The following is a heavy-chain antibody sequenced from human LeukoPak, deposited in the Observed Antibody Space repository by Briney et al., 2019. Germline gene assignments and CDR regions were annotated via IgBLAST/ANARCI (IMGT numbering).Heavy chain of an antibody. J-gene: IGHJ4*02. CDR1: GGTFSSYA. Sequence: SVKVSCKASGGTFSSYAISWVRQAPGQGLEWMGGIIPIFGTANYAQKFQGRVTITADESTSTVYMELSSLRSEDTAVYYCARPRTYYDFWRGYPPFDYWGQGTLVTVSS. V-gene: IGHV1-69*13. CDR2: IIPIFGTA. D-gene: IGHD3-3*01. CDR3: ARPRTYYDFWRGYPPFDY.